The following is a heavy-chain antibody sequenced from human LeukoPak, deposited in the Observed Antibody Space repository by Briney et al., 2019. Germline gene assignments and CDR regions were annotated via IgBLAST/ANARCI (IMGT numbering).Heavy chain of an antibody. CDR1: GGTFSSYS. V-gene: IGHV1-18*04. J-gene: IGHJ4*02. CDR2: ISAYNGNT. D-gene: IGHD3-22*01. CDR3: ARDYDSSGGFDY. Sequence: ASVKVSCKASGGTFSSYSISWVRQAPGQGLEWMGWISAYNGNTNYAQKLQGRVTMTTDTSTSTAYMELRSLRSDDTAVYYCARDYDSSGGFDYWGQGTLVTVSS.